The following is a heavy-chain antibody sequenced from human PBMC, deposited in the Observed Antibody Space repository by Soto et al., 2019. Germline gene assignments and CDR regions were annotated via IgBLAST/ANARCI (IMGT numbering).Heavy chain of an antibody. Sequence: QVQVLESGGGVVQPGRSLRLSCAASGFTLSCCGMHCVRQAPGKGLEWVGVITYDGGDKHYADSVKGRFTISRDSSENTVYLQMNSLRVEDSAIYYCAKEQSSGYYRVVDYWGQGTLVTVSS. CDR2: ITYDGGDK. D-gene: IGHD6-19*01. V-gene: IGHV3-30*18. CDR1: GFTLSCCG. J-gene: IGHJ4*02. CDR3: AKEQSSGYYRVVDY.